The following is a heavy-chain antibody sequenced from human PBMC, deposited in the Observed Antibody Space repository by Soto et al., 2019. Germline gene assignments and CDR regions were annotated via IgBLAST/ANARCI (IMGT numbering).Heavy chain of an antibody. CDR1: GFTFSSYG. J-gene: IGHJ3*02. V-gene: IGHV3-33*01. CDR2: IWYDGSNK. Sequence: GGSLRLSCAASGFTFSSYGMHWVRQAPGKGLEWVAVIWYDGSNKYYADSVKGRFTISRDNSKNTLYLQMNSLRAEDTAVYYCARGATDLHDHDAFDIWGQGTMVTVSS. D-gene: IGHD2-21*02. CDR3: ARGATDLHDHDAFDI.